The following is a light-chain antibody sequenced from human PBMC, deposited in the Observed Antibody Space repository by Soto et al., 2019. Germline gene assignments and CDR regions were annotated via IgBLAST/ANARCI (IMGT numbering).Light chain of an antibody. CDR1: SSDVGAYNY. CDR3: SSYTSSRTLV. CDR2: AVS. V-gene: IGLV2-14*03. Sequence: QSALTQPASVSGSPGQSITISCTGTSSDVGAYNYVSWYQHHPGKVPKLIIYAVSNRPSGVSNRFSGSKSGNMASLTISGLQAEDEADYYCSSYTSSRTLVFGGGTKLTVL. J-gene: IGLJ2*01.